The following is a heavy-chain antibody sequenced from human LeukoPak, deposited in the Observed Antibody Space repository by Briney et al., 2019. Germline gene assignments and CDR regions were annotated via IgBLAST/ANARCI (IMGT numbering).Heavy chain of an antibody. CDR1: GFTFTDYW. Sequence: GGSLRLSCEASGFTFTDYWMTWVRKAPGQGLEWVANINQDGSEKNYVDSVKGRFTISRDNVKNSLYLQMNFLRAEDTAEYCCARAGYTYTTLYYWGAGTLVTVSS. V-gene: IGHV3-7*01. CDR2: INQDGSEK. CDR3: ARAGYTYTTLYY. D-gene: IGHD5-18*01. J-gene: IGHJ4*02.